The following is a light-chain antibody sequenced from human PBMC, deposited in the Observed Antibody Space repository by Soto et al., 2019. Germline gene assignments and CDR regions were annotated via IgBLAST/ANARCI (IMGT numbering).Light chain of an antibody. CDR1: QSVSSSY. V-gene: IGKV3-20*01. CDR3: QHFGSSPPYT. Sequence: EIVLTQSPGTLSLSPGETATLSCRASQSVSSSYLAWFQQKPGQAPRLLIYGASSRATGIPDRFSGSGSGTDFTLTISRLEPEDFAVYYCQHFGSSPPYTFGQGTKLEIK. CDR2: GAS. J-gene: IGKJ2*01.